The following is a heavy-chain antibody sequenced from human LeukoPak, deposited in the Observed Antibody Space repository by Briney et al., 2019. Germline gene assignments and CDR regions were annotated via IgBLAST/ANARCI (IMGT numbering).Heavy chain of an antibody. V-gene: IGHV5-51*01. CDR1: GYSFTNYW. Sequence: GESLKISCKGSGYSFTNYWIGWVRQMPGKGLEWMGIIYPGDSDTRYSPSFQGQVTISADKSISTAYLQWSSLKASDTAMYYCARRQAPTVGAFDTWGQGTMVTVSS. D-gene: IGHD1-26*01. CDR2: IYPGDSDT. J-gene: IGHJ3*02. CDR3: ARRQAPTVGAFDT.